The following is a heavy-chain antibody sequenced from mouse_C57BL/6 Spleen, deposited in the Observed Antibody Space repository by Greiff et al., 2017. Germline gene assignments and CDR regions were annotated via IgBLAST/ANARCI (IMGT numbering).Heavy chain of an antibody. V-gene: IGHV5-6*01. Sequence: VQLKQSGGDLVKPGGSLKLSCAASGFTFSSYGMSWVRQTPDKRLEWVATISSGGSYTYYPDSVKGRFTISRDNAKNTLYLQMSSLKSEDTAMYYCARHGNYDAMDYWGQGTSVTVSS. CDR1: GFTFSSYG. D-gene: IGHD2-1*01. CDR2: ISSGGSYT. J-gene: IGHJ4*01. CDR3: ARHGNYDAMDY.